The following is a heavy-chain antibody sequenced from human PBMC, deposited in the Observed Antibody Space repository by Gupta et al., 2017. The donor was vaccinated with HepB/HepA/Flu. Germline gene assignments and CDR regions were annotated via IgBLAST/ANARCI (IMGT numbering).Heavy chain of an antibody. CDR1: GFTFSSYG. Sequence: QVQLVESGGGVVQPGRSLRLSCAASGFTFSSYGMHWVRQAPGKGLEWVAVISYDGSNKYYADSVKGRFTISRDNSKNTLYLQMNSLRAEDTAVYYCAKALERYNWNDGGPMDYWGQGTLVTVSS. D-gene: IGHD1-1*01. J-gene: IGHJ4*02. V-gene: IGHV3-30*18. CDR2: ISYDGSNK. CDR3: AKALERYNWNDGGPMDY.